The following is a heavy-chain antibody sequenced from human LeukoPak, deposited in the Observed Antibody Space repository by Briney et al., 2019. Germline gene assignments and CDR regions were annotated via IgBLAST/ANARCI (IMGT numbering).Heavy chain of an antibody. CDR2: MNPNSGNT. Sequence: ASVKVSCKASGHTFTSYDINWVRQATGQGLEWMGWMNPNSGNTGYAQKFQGRVTMTRNTSISTAYMELSSLRSEDTAVYYCARGPRGYFDWLPPGGPDYWGQGTLVTVSS. V-gene: IGHV1-8*01. CDR3: ARGPRGYFDWLPPGGPDY. CDR1: GHTFTSYD. J-gene: IGHJ4*02. D-gene: IGHD3-9*01.